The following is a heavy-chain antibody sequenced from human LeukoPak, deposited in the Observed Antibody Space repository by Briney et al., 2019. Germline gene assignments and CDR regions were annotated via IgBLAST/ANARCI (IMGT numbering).Heavy chain of an antibody. Sequence: SETLSLTCTVSGGSISSYYWSWIRQPPGKGLEWIGYIYYSGSTNYNPSLKSRVTISVDTSKNQFSLKLSSVTAADTAVYYCAGVGANEDSWHYYYYMDVWGKGTTVTISS. V-gene: IGHV4-59*01. J-gene: IGHJ6*03. CDR1: GGSISSYY. CDR2: IYYSGST. CDR3: AGVGANEDSWHYYYYMDV. D-gene: IGHD1-26*01.